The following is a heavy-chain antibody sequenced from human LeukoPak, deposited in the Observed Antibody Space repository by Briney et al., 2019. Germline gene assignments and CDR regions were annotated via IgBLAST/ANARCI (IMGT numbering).Heavy chain of an antibody. CDR1: GGSISSYY. CDR2: IHFSGST. D-gene: IGHD4-17*01. V-gene: IGHV4-59*01. Sequence: SETLSLTCSVSGGSISSYYWSWIRQSPDKGLELIGYIHFSGSTNYNPSLKSRVTISVDTSKNQFSLKLSSVTAADTAVYYCASLTPPTVKDYYYYMDVWGKGTTVTVSS. J-gene: IGHJ6*03. CDR3: ASLTPPTVKDYYYYMDV.